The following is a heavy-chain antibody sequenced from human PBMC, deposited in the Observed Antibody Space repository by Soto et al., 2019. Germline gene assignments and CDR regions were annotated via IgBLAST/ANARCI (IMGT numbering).Heavy chain of an antibody. D-gene: IGHD4-17*01. CDR1: GYTFTVDY. CDR3: ARDSGADYYGMDV. V-gene: IGHV1-2*07. J-gene: IGHJ6*02. Sequence: ASVNVSFKDSGYTFTVDYMHWVRQAPGQGPELMGWINPKSGGTNYAHKFQGRVTMTRDTSISTAYLELTSLRSDDTAVYYCARDSGADYYGMDVWGQGTTVPVSS. CDR2: INPKSGGT.